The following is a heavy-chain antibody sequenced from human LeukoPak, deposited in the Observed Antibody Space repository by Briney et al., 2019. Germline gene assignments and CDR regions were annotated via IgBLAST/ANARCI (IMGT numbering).Heavy chain of an antibody. J-gene: IGHJ6*02. Sequence: GGSLRLSCAASGFIFSSYSMNWVRQAPGKGLEWVSSISSSSSYIYYADSVKGRFTISRDNAKNSPYLQMNSLRAEDTAVYYCARANIWFGDPYGMDVWGQGTTVTVSS. D-gene: IGHD3-10*01. CDR3: ARANIWFGDPYGMDV. CDR1: GFIFSSYS. CDR2: ISSSSSYI. V-gene: IGHV3-21*01.